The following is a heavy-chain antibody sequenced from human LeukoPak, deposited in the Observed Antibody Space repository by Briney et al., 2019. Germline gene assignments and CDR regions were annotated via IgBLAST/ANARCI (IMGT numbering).Heavy chain of an antibody. CDR1: GYTFTAQF. Sequence: SVKVSCKTSGYTFTAQFMHWVRQAPGQGLEWMGWINPNNGDTKYAQTFLGRVTMTRDTSTSTAYMELSSLRSDDTAVYSCASYPRNIPTPPFDYWGQGTLVTVSS. J-gene: IGHJ4*02. D-gene: IGHD2-21*01. V-gene: IGHV1-2*02. CDR3: ASYPRNIPTPPFDY. CDR2: INPNNGDT.